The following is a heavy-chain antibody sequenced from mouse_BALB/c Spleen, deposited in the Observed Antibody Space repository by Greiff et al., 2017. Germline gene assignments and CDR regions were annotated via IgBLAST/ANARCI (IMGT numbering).Heavy chain of an antibody. J-gene: IGHJ3*01. CDR3: ARKTCYGNGAWFAY. V-gene: IGHV2-2*02. D-gene: IGHD2-1*01. CDR2: IWSGGST. Sequence: QVQLKQSGPGLVQPSQSLSITCTVSGFSLTSYGVHWVRQSPGKGLEWLGVIWSGGSTDYNAAFISRLSISKDNSKSQVFFKMNSLQANDTAIYYCARKTCYGNGAWFAYWGQGTLVTVSA. CDR1: GFSLTSYG.